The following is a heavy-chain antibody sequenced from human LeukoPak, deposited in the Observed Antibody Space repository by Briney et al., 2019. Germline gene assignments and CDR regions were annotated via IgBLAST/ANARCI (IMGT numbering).Heavy chain of an antibody. D-gene: IGHD3-9*01. Sequence: ASVKVSCKASGYTFTGYYMHWVRQAPGQGLEWMGWINPNSGVTNYAQKFQGRVTMTRDTSISTACMEMSRLRSDDTAVYYCARQQGFEFDWDSSDAFDIWGQGTMVTVSS. CDR3: ARQQGFEFDWDSSDAFDI. V-gene: IGHV1-2*02. CDR1: GYTFTGYY. CDR2: INPNSGVT. J-gene: IGHJ3*02.